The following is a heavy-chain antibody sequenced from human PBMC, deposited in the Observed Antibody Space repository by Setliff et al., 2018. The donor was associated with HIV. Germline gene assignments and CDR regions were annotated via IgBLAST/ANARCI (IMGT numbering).Heavy chain of an antibody. CDR2: INHGGST. J-gene: IGHJ3*01. CDR3: ASDYSSRHDALDL. Sequence: SETLSLTCAVYGGSFSGYYWSWIRQPPGKGLEWIGKINHGGSTNYNPSLKSRVTISIDTSKNQFSLKLSSVTAADTAVYYCASDYSSRHDALDLWGQGTVVTVSS. CDR1: GGSFSGYY. V-gene: IGHV4-34*01. D-gene: IGHD6-13*01.